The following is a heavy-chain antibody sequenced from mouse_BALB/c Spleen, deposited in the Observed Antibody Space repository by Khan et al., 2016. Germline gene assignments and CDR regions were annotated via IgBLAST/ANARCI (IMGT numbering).Heavy chain of an antibody. V-gene: IGHV14-3*02. D-gene: IGHD2-3*01. Sequence: EVQLQESGAELVKPGASVKLSCTASGFNIKDTYMHWVKQRPEQGLEWIGRIDPANVNTKYDPKFQGKATITADTSSNTAYLQLSSLTSEDTAVYCCTSEGYYPCWGQGTTLTVSS. CDR3: TSEGYYPC. J-gene: IGHJ2*01. CDR2: IDPANVNT. CDR1: GFNIKDTY.